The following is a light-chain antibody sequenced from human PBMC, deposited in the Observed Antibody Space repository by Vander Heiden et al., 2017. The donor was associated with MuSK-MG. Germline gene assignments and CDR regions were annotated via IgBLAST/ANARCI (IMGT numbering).Light chain of an antibody. CDR3: QQRSKWLT. CDR1: QSVSSY. J-gene: IGKJ4*01. CDR2: DAS. Sequence: EIVLTQSPATLSLSPGERATLSCRASQSVSSYLAWYQQRPGQAPRLLIYDASNRATGIPDRFSGSGSGTDFTLTSSSLEPEDFAVYYWQQRSKWLTFGGGTKVEIK. V-gene: IGKV3-11*01.